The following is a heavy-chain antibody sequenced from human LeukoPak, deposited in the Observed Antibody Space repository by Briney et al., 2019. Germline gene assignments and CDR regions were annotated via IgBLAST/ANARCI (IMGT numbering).Heavy chain of an antibody. CDR3: ARVPDYSNKNWFDP. V-gene: IGHV4-34*09. J-gene: IGHJ5*02. CDR1: GGSFSGYY. D-gene: IGHD4-11*01. CDR2: IYYSGST. Sequence: PSETLSLTCAVYGGSFSGYYWSWIRQPPGKGLEWIGYIYYSGSTYYNPSFKSRVTISVDTSKNQFSLKLSSVTAADTAVYYCARVPDYSNKNWFDPWGQGTLVTVSS.